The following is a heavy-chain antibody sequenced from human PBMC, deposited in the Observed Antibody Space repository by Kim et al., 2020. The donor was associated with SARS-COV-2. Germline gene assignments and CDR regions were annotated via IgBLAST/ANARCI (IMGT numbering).Heavy chain of an antibody. CDR1: GYTFTNYW. CDR2: IYPGDYET. Sequence: GEYLKISCKASGYTFTNYWIGWVRQMPGKSLEFMGIIYPGDYETRYSQSFQGQVTSTVDKSIGNAYLQCSSLKDSDTAMYYCARLAVDRATHVPFDSWGQGTLDTVSS. CDR3: ARLAVDRATHVPFDS. D-gene: IGHD6-19*01. V-gene: IGHV5-51*01. J-gene: IGHJ4*02.